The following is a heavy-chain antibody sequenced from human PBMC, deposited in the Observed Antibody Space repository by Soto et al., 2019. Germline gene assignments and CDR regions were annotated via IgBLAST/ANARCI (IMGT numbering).Heavy chain of an antibody. CDR2: ISSSSSYI. J-gene: IGHJ4*02. CDR1: GFTFSSYS. Sequence: EVQLVESGGGLVKPGGSLRLSCAASGFTFSSYSMNWVRQAPGKGLEWVSSISSSSSYIYYADSVKGRFTICRDNAKNSRYLQMNSLRAEDTAVYYRARENRIAAAASTDWGQGTLVTVSS. CDR3: ARENRIAAAASTD. D-gene: IGHD6-13*01. V-gene: IGHV3-21*01.